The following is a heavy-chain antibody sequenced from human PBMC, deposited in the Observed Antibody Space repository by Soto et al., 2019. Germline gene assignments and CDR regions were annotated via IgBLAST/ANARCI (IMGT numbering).Heavy chain of an antibody. J-gene: IGHJ4*02. CDR3: AHRDLEYASSSPFDY. CDR2: IYWDDDK. V-gene: IGHV2-5*02. D-gene: IGHD6-6*01. CDR1: AFSLSTNEVG. Sequence: QITLKESGPTVVKPTQTLTLTCTVSAFSLSTNEVGVGWIRQPPGKALEWLALIYWDDDKRYNPSLESRLTITKDTSKNLVVLIMTNMDPVDTATYYCAHRDLEYASSSPFDYWGQGTLVTVSS.